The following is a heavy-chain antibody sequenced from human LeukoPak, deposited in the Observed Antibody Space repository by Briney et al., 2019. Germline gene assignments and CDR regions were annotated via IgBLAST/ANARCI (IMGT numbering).Heavy chain of an antibody. J-gene: IGHJ6*03. V-gene: IGHV4-34*01. D-gene: IGHD3-22*01. Sequence: SETLSLTCAVYGGSFSGYYWSWIRQPPGKGLEWIGEINHSGSTNYNPSLKSRVTISVDTSKNQFSLKLSSVTAADTAVYYCARGRKKYYYDSSGYRSRPSYYYYMDVWGKGTTVTVSS. CDR3: ARGRKKYYYDSSGYRSRPSYYYYMDV. CDR1: GGSFSGYY. CDR2: INHSGST.